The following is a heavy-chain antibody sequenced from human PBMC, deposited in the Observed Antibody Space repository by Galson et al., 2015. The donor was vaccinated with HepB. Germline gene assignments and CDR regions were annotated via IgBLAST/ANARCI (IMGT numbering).Heavy chain of an antibody. J-gene: IGHJ4*02. Sequence: SLRLSCAASGLTFSRSGMHWVRQAPGKGLEWVALISYDGRNKYYADSVNGRFTISRDNSRNTVFLEMNSLRAEDTALYYCAKLYTGSGDYDDYWGQGTMVTVSS. CDR3: AKLYTGSGDYDDY. D-gene: IGHD3-3*01. CDR1: GLTFSRSG. V-gene: IGHV3-30*18. CDR2: ISYDGRNK.